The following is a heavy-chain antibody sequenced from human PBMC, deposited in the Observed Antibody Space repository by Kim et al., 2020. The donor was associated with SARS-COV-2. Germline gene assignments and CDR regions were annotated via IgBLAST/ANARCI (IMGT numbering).Heavy chain of an antibody. CDR2: INAGNGNT. CDR1: GYTFTSYA. D-gene: IGHD6-13*01. CDR3: ARVAAAAGILTADDY. Sequence: ASVKVSCKASGYTFTSYAMHWVRQAPGQRLEWMGWINAGNGNTKYSQKFQGRVTITRDTSASTAYMELSSLRSEDTAVYYCARVAAAAGILTADDYWGQGTLVTVSS. J-gene: IGHJ4*02. V-gene: IGHV1-3*01.